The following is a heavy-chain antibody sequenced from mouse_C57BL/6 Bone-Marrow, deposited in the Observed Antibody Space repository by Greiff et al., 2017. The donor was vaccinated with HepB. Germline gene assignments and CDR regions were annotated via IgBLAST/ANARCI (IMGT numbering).Heavy chain of an antibody. J-gene: IGHJ4*01. V-gene: IGHV5-16*01. CDR1: GFTFSDYY. Sequence: EVMLVESEGGLVQPGSSMKLSCTASGFTFSDYYMAWVRQVPGKGLEWVANINYDGSSTYYLDSLKSRFIISRDNAKNILYLQMSSLKSEDTATYYCARDRSRRGRARDYYAMDYWGQGTSVTVSS. CDR2: INYDGSST. D-gene: IGHD3-3*01. CDR3: ARDRSRRGRARDYYAMDY.